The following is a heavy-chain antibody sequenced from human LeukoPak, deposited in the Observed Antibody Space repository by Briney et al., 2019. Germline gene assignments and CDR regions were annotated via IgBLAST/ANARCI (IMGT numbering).Heavy chain of an antibody. CDR1: GYTFPSYG. CDR3: ARFLGWPKRYYYGSGSYYNVLSGMDV. V-gene: IGHV1-18*01. J-gene: IGHJ6*02. D-gene: IGHD3-10*01. Sequence: ASVKVSCKASGYTFPSYGIILVRQAPGQGLEWMGWISAYNGNTNYAQKLQGRVTMTTDTSTSTAYMELRSLRSDDTAVYYCARFLGWPKRYYYGSGSYYNVLSGMDVWGQGTKVTVSS. CDR2: ISAYNGNT.